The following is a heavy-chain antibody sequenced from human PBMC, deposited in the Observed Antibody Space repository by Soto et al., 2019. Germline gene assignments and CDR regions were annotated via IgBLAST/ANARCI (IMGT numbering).Heavy chain of an antibody. CDR1: GVSISSSY. CDR2: VDYTGTT. CDR3: ARGGNRYSNTASGVGGFDF. Sequence: SETLSLTCTVSGVSISSSYWTWIRQSPGTGLAWMDSVDYTGTTNYNPSLEGRVTISLDTAKNQLSLNVNSLTTADTAVYFCARGGNRYSNTASGVGGFDFLDQGTLVTVSS. V-gene: IGHV4-59*01. D-gene: IGHD5-12*01. J-gene: IGHJ4*02.